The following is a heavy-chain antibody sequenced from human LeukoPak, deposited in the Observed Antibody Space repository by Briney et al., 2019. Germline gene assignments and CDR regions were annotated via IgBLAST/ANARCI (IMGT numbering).Heavy chain of an antibody. CDR2: IYHSGIT. D-gene: IGHD3-10*01. J-gene: IGHJ5*02. V-gene: IGHV4-38-2*02. CDR1: GYSIRSGYY. Sequence: SETLSLTCTVSGYSIRSGYYWGWIRQPPRKGLEWIGSIYHSGITYYNPSLKSRVTISVDTSKNQFSLKLNSVTAADTAVYYCARLTMVGGFDPWGQGTLVTVSS. CDR3: ARLTMVGGFDP.